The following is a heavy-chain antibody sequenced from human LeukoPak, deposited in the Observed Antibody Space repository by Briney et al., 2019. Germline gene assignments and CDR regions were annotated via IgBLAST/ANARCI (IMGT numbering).Heavy chain of an antibody. CDR1: GFTFSDYY. Sequence: PGGSLRLSCAASGFTFSDYYMSWIRQAPGKGLEWVSSISSSSSYIYYADSVKGRFTISRDNAKNSLYLQMNSLRAEDTAVYYCARDYYDSSGYQVYFDYWGQGTLVTVFS. CDR3: ARDYYDSSGYQVYFDY. V-gene: IGHV3-11*06. D-gene: IGHD3-22*01. J-gene: IGHJ4*02. CDR2: ISSSSSYI.